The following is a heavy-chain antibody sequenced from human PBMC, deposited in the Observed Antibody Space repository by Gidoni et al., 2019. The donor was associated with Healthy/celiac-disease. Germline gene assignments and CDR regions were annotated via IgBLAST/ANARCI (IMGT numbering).Heavy chain of an antibody. V-gene: IGHV3-9*01. CDR1: GFTFDDYA. CDR3: AKDMSSSSEKYYYYGMDV. Sequence: EVQLVESGGGLVQPGRSLRLSCAASGFTFDDYAMHWVRQAPGKGLEWVSGISWNSGSIGYADSVKGRFTISRDNAKNSLYLQMNSLRAEDTALYYCAKDMSSSSEKYYYYGMDVWGQGTTVTVSS. D-gene: IGHD6-6*01. CDR2: ISWNSGSI. J-gene: IGHJ6*02.